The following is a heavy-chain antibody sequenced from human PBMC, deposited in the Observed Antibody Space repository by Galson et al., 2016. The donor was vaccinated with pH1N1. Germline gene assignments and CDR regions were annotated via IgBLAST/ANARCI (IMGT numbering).Heavy chain of an antibody. J-gene: IGHJ4*02. D-gene: IGHD3-22*01. CDR1: GSTFGSYG. CDR2: INPMGGINPIFKTS. CDR3: AKDRYFDTSGYYFESYY. V-gene: IGHV1-69*13. Sequence: SVKVSCKASGSTFGSYGISWVRQAPGQGLEWMGGINPMGGINPIFKTSNYAQKFQGRVTITADESMSTAYMELRSLRSEDTAIYYCAKDRYFDTSGYYFESYYWGQGTLVTVSS.